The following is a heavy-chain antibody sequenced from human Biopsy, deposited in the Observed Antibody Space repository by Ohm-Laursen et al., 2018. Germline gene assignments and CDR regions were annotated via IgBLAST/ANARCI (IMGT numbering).Heavy chain of an antibody. Sequence: SKTLSLTWTVSGVSITAYYWSWIRQPPGKGLECIGNIHHSGSTNYNPSLKSRLAISVDTSKNQFSLKLSSVTAVDTAVYYCARMDCSGGSCHYYSYGMDVWGQGTAVTVSS. J-gene: IGHJ6*02. D-gene: IGHD2-15*01. CDR2: IHHSGST. CDR1: GVSITAYY. V-gene: IGHV4-4*09. CDR3: ARMDCSGGSCHYYSYGMDV.